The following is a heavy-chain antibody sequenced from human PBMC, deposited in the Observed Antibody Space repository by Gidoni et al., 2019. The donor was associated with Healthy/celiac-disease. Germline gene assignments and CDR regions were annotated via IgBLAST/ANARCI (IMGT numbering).Heavy chain of an antibody. CDR1: GFTFSSYA. V-gene: IGHV3-23*01. CDR3: AKGLVLAPFGELDY. CDR2: ISGSGGST. D-gene: IGHD3-10*01. J-gene: IGHJ4*02. Sequence: EVQLLESGGGLVQPGGSLRLPCAASGFTFSSYAMSWVRQAPGKGLEWVSAISGSGGSTYYADSVKGRFTISRDNSKNTLYLQMNSLRAEDTAVYYCAKGLVLAPFGELDYWGQGTLVTVSS.